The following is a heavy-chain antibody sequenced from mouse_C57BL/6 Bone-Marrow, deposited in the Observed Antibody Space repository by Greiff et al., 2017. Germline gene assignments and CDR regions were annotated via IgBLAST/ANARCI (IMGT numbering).Heavy chain of an antibody. CDR1: GYTFTSYW. J-gene: IGHJ3*01. Sequence: QVQLQQPGAELVMPGASVKLSCKASGYTFTSYWMHWVKQRPGQGLEWIGEIDPSDSYTNYNQKFKGKSTLTVDKSSSTAYMQLSSLTSEDSAVYYCAKAGQAWEFAYWGKGTLVTVSA. CDR3: AKAGQAWEFAY. CDR2: IDPSDSYT. D-gene: IGHD3-2*02. V-gene: IGHV1-69*01.